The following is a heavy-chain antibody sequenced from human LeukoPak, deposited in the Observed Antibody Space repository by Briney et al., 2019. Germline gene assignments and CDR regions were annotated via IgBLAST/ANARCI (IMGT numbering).Heavy chain of an antibody. Sequence: GGFLRLSCAASGFTFSSYSMNWVRQAPGKGLEWVPSISSSSSYIYYADSVKGRFTISRDNAKNSLYLQMNSLRAEDTAVYYCARVVPLGYCSSTSCYFGYMDIWGKGTTVTVSS. CDR3: ARVVPLGYCSSTSCYFGYMDI. J-gene: IGHJ6*03. CDR1: GFTFSSYS. D-gene: IGHD2-2*01. V-gene: IGHV3-21*01. CDR2: ISSSSSYI.